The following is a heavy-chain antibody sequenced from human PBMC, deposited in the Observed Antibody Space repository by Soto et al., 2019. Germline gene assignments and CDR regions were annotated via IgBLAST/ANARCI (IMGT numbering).Heavy chain of an antibody. J-gene: IGHJ4*02. CDR1: GYTFTSYG. Sequence: ASVKVSCTDSGYTFTSYGISWVRQATGQGLEWMGWISAYNGNTNYAQKLQGRVTMTTDTSTSTAYMELRSLRSDDTAVYYCARALDTAMVIGEYYFDYWGQGTLVTVSS. CDR3: ARALDTAMVIGEYYFDY. V-gene: IGHV1-18*01. CDR2: ISAYNGNT. D-gene: IGHD5-18*01.